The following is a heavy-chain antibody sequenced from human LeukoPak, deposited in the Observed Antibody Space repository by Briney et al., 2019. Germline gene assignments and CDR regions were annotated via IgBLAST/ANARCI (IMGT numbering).Heavy chain of an antibody. CDR1: GFTFSAYA. CDR3: ATYRQVLLPFES. CDR2: IFPSGGEI. V-gene: IGHV3-23*01. J-gene: IGHJ4*02. Sequence: GGALRLSCAASGFTFSAYAMSWVRQAPGKGLEGVSSIFPSGGEIHYADSVRGRFTISRDNSKSTLSLQMNSLRAEDTAIYYCATYRQVLLPFESWGQGTLVTVSS. D-gene: IGHD2-8*02.